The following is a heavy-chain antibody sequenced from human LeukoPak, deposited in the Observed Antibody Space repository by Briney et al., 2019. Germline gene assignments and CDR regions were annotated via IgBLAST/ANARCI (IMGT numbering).Heavy chain of an antibody. D-gene: IGHD4-17*01. CDR2: IIPIFGTA. CDR1: EGTFSSYA. J-gene: IGHJ4*02. V-gene: IGHV1-69*01. CDR3: ARVSPNTVTTLQYFDY. Sequence: ASVKVSCKASEGTFSSYAISWVRQAPGQGLEWMGGIIPIFGTANYAQKFQGRVTITADESTSTAYMELSSLRSEDTAVYYCARVSPNTVTTLQYFDYWGQGTLVTVSS.